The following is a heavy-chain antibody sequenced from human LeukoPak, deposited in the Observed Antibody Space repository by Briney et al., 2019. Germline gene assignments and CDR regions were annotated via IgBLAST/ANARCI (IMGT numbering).Heavy chain of an antibody. V-gene: IGHV1-69*05. CDR2: IIPIFGTA. D-gene: IGHD6-13*01. J-gene: IGHJ6*03. Sequence: SVKVSCKASGGTFSSYAISWVRQAPGQGLEWMGGIIPIFGTANYAQKFQGRVTITTDESTSTAYMELSSLRSEDTAVYYCARGGIAAAGTDYYYYYMDVWGEGTTVTVSS. CDR1: GGTFSSYA. CDR3: ARGGIAAAGTDYYYYYMDV.